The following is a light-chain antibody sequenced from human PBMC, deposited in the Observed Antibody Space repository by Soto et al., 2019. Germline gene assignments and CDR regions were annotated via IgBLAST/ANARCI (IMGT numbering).Light chain of an antibody. CDR1: QSVSRN. V-gene: IGKV3-15*01. Sequence: EIVMTQSPATLSVSPGERATFSCRASQSVSRNLAWYHQRPGQAPRLLIYGASTRAKGIPARFSGSGSGTEFSLTISSLQSEDVAVYYCQQYYQIYNKWLWTVGQGTKVEIK. J-gene: IGKJ1*01. CDR3: QQYYQIYNKWLWT. CDR2: GAS.